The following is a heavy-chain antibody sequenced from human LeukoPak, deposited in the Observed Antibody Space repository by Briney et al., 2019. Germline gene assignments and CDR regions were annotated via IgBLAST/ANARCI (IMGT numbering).Heavy chain of an antibody. V-gene: IGHV4-59*01. CDR1: GGSITTYY. Sequence: SETLSLTCTVSGGSITTYYWHWIRQPPGKGLEWIGHINYSGSTNYNPPLKSRVTISVDTSRNQFSLQLHSVTAAETAGYYCARGGGRATWFDPWGQGTAVTVSS. D-gene: IGHD3-16*01. CDR2: INYSGST. CDR3: ARGGGRATWFDP. J-gene: IGHJ5*02.